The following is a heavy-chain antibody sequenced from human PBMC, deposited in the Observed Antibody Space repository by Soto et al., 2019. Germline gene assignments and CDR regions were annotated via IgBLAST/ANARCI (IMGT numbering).Heavy chain of an antibody. J-gene: IGHJ6*02. D-gene: IGHD3-3*01. CDR2: ISWNSGSI. CDR1: GFTFGDYA. V-gene: IGHV3-9*01. CDR3: AKDISGKRNSRLRGGLWSGYTYYYYGMDV. Sequence: HPVGSLRLSCAASGFTFGDYAMHWVRQAPGKGLEWVSGISWNSGSIGYADSVKGRFTISRDNAKNSLYLQMNSLRAEDTALYYCAKDISGKRNSRLRGGLWSGYTYYYYGMDVWGQGTTVTVSS.